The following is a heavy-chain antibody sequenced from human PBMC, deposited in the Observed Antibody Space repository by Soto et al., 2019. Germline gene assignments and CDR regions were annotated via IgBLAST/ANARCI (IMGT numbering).Heavy chain of an antibody. J-gene: IGHJ3*02. V-gene: IGHV3-74*01. CDR1: GFTFSSYW. CDR2: INSDGGST. CDR3: VGDYPNRAFDI. Sequence: GGSLRLSCAASGFTFSSYWMHWVRQAPGKGLVWVSRINSDGGSTSYADSVRGRFTISRDNAKNALYLQMNSLRAEDTAVYYCVGDYPNRAFDIWGQGTMVTVSS.